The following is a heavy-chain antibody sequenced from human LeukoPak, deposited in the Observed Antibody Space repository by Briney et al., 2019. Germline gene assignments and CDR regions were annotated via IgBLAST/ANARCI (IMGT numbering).Heavy chain of an antibody. J-gene: IGHJ6*02. CDR3: ARYVIKGCSTTNCYTSYFYYGMDV. V-gene: IGHV5-51*01. Sequence: GQYLKISCRGSGYSFMDYWIGWVRQLPGKGPDWLELIFPPDFNTKYNPSFQGQVTISVDKSISTAYVQWSSLKDSDTAMYYWARYVIKGCSTTNCYTSYFYYGMDVWGQGTTVTVSS. CDR2: IFPPDFNT. CDR1: GYSFMDYW. D-gene: IGHD2-2*02.